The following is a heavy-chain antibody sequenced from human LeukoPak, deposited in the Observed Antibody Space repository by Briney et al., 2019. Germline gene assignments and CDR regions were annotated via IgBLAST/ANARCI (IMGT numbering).Heavy chain of an antibody. Sequence: PGGSLRLSCAASGLTFSTYSMNWVRQAPGKGLEWVSSISSSSTYIYYLDSVKGRFTISRDNAKNSLYLQMNSLRAEDTALYYCARGGVIHSGWGQGTLVTVSS. CDR1: GLTFSTYS. D-gene: IGHD3-10*01. CDR2: ISSSSTYI. J-gene: IGHJ4*02. V-gene: IGHV3-21*04. CDR3: ARGGVIHSG.